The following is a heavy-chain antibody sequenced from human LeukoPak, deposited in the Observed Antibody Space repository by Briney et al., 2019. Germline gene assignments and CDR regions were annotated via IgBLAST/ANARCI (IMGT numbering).Heavy chain of an antibody. CDR3: AREGYYGSGSPPSLYFDY. V-gene: IGHV3-21*01. CDR1: GFTFSIYA. Sequence: GGSLRLSCAASGFTFSIYAMNWVRQAPGKGLEWVSSISSSSSYIYYADSVKGRFTISRDNSRSTLYLQMNSLRPEDTAIYYCAREGYYGSGSPPSLYFDYWGQGTLVTVSS. D-gene: IGHD3-10*01. CDR2: ISSSSSYI. J-gene: IGHJ4*02.